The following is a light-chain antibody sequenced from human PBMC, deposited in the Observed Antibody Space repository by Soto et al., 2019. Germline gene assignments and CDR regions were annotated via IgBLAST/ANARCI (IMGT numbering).Light chain of an antibody. Sequence: EIVLTQSPGTLSLSPGERATLSCRTSQSVSSSYLAWYQQKPGQAPRLLIYGASSRATGIPDRFSGSGSGTVFTLTICILRTEDFAVYYCQQYGRSWWTFGQGTKVEIK. CDR3: QQYGRSWWT. V-gene: IGKV3-20*01. J-gene: IGKJ1*01. CDR1: QSVSSSY. CDR2: GAS.